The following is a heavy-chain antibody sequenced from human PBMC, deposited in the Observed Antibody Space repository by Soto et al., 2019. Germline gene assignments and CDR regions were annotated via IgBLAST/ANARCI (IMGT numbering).Heavy chain of an antibody. CDR3: ARDGGNFYYYGMDV. CDR1: GGALHGFY. Sequence: SETLSPTCAVHGGALHGFYLRWVPHPPGKGLEWIGEINHSGSTNYNPSLKSRVTISVDTSKNQFSLKLSSVTAADTAVYYCARDGGNFYYYGMDVWGQGTTVTVSS. V-gene: IGHV4-34*01. J-gene: IGHJ6*02. CDR2: INHSGST. D-gene: IGHD2-15*01.